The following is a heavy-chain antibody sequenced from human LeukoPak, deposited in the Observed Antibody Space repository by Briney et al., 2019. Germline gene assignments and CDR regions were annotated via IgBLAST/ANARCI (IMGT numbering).Heavy chain of an antibody. V-gene: IGHV1-18*01. CDR2: ISAYNGNT. Sequence: ASVKVSCKASGGTFSSYAISWVRQAPGQGLEWMGWISAYNGNTNYAQKLQGRVTMTTDTSTSTAYMELRSLRSGDTAVYYCARDKSGSGDYWGQGTLVTVSS. D-gene: IGHD1-26*01. J-gene: IGHJ4*02. CDR1: GGTFSSYA. CDR3: ARDKSGSGDY.